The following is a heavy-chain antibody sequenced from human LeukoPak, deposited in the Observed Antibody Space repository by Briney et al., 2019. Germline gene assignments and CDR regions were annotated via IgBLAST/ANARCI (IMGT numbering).Heavy chain of an antibody. CDR3: TSAFPYFYFWSGYFNGRYAAFDI. CDR1: GGLFSGYY. Sequence: RAATQSPTWALDGGLFSGYYWSSIHLPAGDGLEWIGVINHSGRPNYNPSFKGRFTISVDTSKNPFFLKLRSLNSAATPVYCGTSAFPYFYFWSGYFNGRYAAFDIWGRGTMVTVSS. CDR2: INHSGRP. V-gene: IGHV4-34*01. D-gene: IGHD3-3*01. J-gene: IGHJ3*02.